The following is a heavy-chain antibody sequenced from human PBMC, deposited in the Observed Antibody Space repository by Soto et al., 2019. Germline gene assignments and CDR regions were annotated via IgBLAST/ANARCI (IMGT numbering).Heavy chain of an antibody. J-gene: IGHJ6*02. Sequence: GESRKISCQGSGYSFTNYLIGWVRQIPGKGLELIGIIYPGDSDTKYSPSFQGQVTISADKSIRTAYLQWRSLKASDTAIYYCARHGTPYDMDAMDVSGQATTANVSS. V-gene: IGHV5-51*01. CDR2: IYPGDSDT. CDR3: ARHGTPYDMDAMDV. CDR1: GYSFTNYL. D-gene: IGHD5-12*01.